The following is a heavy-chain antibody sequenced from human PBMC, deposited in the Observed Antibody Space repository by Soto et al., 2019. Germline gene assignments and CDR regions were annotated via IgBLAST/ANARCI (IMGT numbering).Heavy chain of an antibody. CDR2: VYCDDDK. J-gene: IGHJ6*02. CDR1: GFALAYIGEG. V-gene: IGHV2-5*02. Sequence: QITLKESGPTLVKPTQTLTLTCTFYGFALAYIGEGVGRIRQPPGKALEWLALVYCDDDKRYNPSLRSRLTITKDTSKKQVVLTMTNMDPVDTATYYCVQSRCGGDCLTFYSSHAYYGLDVWGQETTVTVSS. D-gene: IGHD2-21*02. CDR3: VQSRCGGDCLTFYSSHAYYGLDV.